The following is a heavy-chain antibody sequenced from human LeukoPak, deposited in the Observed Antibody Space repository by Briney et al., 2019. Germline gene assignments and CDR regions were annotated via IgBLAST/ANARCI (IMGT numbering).Heavy chain of an antibody. J-gene: IGHJ4*02. V-gene: IGHV3-30-3*01. D-gene: IGHD5-18*01. CDR1: GFTFSSYA. CDR3: ARAALYGYNYGDFDY. Sequence: GGSLRLSCAASGFTFSSYAMHWVRQAPGKGLEWVAVISYDGSNKYYADSVKGRFTISRDNSKNTLYLQMNSLRVEDTAVYFCARAALYGYNYGDFDYWGQGTLVTVSS. CDR2: ISYDGSNK.